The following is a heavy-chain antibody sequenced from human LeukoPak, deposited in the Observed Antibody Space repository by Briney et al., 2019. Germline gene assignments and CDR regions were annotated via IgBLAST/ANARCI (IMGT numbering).Heavy chain of an antibody. V-gene: IGHV3-53*01. D-gene: IGHD1-26*01. CDR3: ARFAIVGATLDAFDI. J-gene: IGHJ3*02. Sequence: PGGSLRLSCAASGFTVSSNYMSWVRQAPGKGLEGVSVIYSGGSTYYADSVKGRFTISRDNSKNTLYLQMNSLRAEDTAVYYCARFAIVGATLDAFDIWGQGTMVTVSS. CDR1: GFTVSSNY. CDR2: IYSGGST.